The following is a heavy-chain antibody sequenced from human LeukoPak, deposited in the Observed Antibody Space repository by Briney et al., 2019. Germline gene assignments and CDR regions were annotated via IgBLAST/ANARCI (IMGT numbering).Heavy chain of an antibody. CDR3: TFQGWFGELFVDY. J-gene: IGHJ4*02. D-gene: IGHD3-10*01. Sequence: GGSLRLSCVASGYTFSNYWIHWVRQAPGKGLVWVSRINRDEITTSYADSVKGRFTISRDNAKNTLYLQMNSLRAEDTAVYYCTFQGWFGELFVDYWGQGTLVTVSS. CDR1: GYTFSNYW. V-gene: IGHV3-74*01. CDR2: INRDEITT.